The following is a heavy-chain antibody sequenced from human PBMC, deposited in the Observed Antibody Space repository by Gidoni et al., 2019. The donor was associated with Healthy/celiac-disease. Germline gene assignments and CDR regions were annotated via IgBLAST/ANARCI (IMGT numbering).Heavy chain of an antibody. Sequence: QVQLVQSGAEVKKPGASVKVSCKASDYTFTSYGISWVRQAPGQGLEWMGWISAYNGNTNYAQKLQGRVTMTTDTSTSTAYMELRSLRSDDTAVYYCARVHSSDPISPRDAFDIWGQGTMVTVSS. D-gene: IGHD3-22*01. CDR2: ISAYNGNT. CDR3: ARVHSSDPISPRDAFDI. CDR1: DYTFTSYG. J-gene: IGHJ3*02. V-gene: IGHV1-18*04.